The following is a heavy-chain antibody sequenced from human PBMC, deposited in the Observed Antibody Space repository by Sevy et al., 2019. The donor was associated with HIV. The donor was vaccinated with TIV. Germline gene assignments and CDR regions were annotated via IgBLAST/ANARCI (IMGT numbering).Heavy chain of an antibody. D-gene: IGHD3-3*01. J-gene: IGHJ4*02. CDR2: ISYDGSNK. CDR1: GFTFSNYG. Sequence: GGSLRLSCAASGFTFSNYGMHWVRQAPGKGLEWVAVISYDGSNKYYADSVKGRFTISRDNSKNTLYLQMNSLRAEDKVVYYCAKDGVTIFGVATNRFDYWGQGTLVTVSS. V-gene: IGHV3-30*18. CDR3: AKDGVTIFGVATNRFDY.